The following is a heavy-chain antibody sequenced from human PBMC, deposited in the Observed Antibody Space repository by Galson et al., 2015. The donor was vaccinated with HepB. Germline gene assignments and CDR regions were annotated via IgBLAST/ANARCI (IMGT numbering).Heavy chain of an antibody. CDR1: GGSISSGGYS. Sequence: CAVSGGSISSGGYSWSWIRQPPGKGLEWIGYIYHSGSTYYNPSLKSRVTISVDRSKNQFSLKLSSVTAADTAVYYCARYQGAFDIWGQGTMVTVSS. J-gene: IGHJ3*02. CDR3: ARYQGAFDI. V-gene: IGHV4-30-2*01. CDR2: IYHSGST.